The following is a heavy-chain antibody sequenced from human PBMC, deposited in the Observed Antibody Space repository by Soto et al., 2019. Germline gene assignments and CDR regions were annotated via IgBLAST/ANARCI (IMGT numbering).Heavy chain of an antibody. J-gene: IGHJ6*02. CDR3: AADIWNRRYYYYGMDV. D-gene: IGHD1-1*01. CDR1: GYTFTSYA. V-gene: IGHV1-3*01. Sequence: ASVKVSCKASGYTFTSYAMHWVRQAPGQRLEWMGWINAGNGNTKYSQKFQGRVTITRDMSTSTAYMELSSLRSEDTAVYYCAADIWNRRYYYYGMDVWGQGTTVTVSS. CDR2: INAGNGNT.